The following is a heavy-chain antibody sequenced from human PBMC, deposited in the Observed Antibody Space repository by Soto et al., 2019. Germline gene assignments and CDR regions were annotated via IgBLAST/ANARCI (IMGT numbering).Heavy chain of an antibody. CDR1: GYTFSNDA. D-gene: IGHD1-7*01. CDR2: VSAYNGNT. V-gene: IGHV1-18*01. CDR3: ARASRYYWNYMMY. J-gene: IGHJ4*02. Sequence: QVQLVQSGAEVKKPGASVEVSCKASGYTFSNDAITWVRQAPGQGLEWMGWVSAYNGNTNYAQKFKGRVTMTTDTSTSTAYMEIRSLRYDDTAVYFCARASRYYWNYMMYWGQGTLVTVSS.